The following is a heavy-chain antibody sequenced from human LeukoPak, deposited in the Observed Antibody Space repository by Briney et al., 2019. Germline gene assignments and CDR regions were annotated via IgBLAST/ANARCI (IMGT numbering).Heavy chain of an antibody. Sequence: PGGSLRLSCAASGFTFDNYAMVWVRQAPGMGLEWVSGISDSGDNIFYSDSVKGRFTISRDNVKNILYLQVKSLRAEDTAVYYCAKVLGPSLLTTNLDCWGQGTLVTVS. V-gene: IGHV3-23*01. CDR3: AKVLGPSLLTTNLDC. CDR1: GFTFDNYA. CDR2: ISDSGDNI. D-gene: IGHD4-11*01. J-gene: IGHJ4*02.